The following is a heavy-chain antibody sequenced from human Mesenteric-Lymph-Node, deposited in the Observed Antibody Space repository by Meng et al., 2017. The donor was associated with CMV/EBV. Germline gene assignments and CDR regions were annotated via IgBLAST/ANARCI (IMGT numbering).Heavy chain of an antibody. CDR1: GFTFDDYG. J-gene: IGHJ4*02. D-gene: IGHD3-22*01. CDR2: INWNGGST. Sequence: GESLKISCAASGFTFDDYGMSWVRQAPGKGLEWVSGINWNGGSTGYADSVKGRFTISRDNSKNTLYLQMNSLRAEDTAVYYCARGSDYYDSSGSWGDFGYWGQGTLVTVSS. CDR3: ARGSDYYDSSGSWGDFGY. V-gene: IGHV3-20*04.